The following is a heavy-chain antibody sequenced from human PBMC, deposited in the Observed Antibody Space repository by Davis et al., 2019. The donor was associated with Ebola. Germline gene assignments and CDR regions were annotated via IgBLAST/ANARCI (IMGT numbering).Heavy chain of an antibody. CDR3: VKEEKPYCGGDCHLDY. Sequence: PGGSLRLSCEASGFTFDESSMNWVRQAPGKGLEWVSGINWNGGSTGYADSVKGRFTISRDNAKNSLYLQMNSLRAEDMALYYCVKEEKPYCGGDCHLDYWGQGTLVTVSS. CDR2: INWNGGST. D-gene: IGHD2-21*01. CDR1: GFTFDESS. V-gene: IGHV3-20*04. J-gene: IGHJ4*02.